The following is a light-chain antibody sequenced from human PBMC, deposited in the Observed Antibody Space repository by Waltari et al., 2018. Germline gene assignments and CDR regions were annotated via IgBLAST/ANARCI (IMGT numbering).Light chain of an antibody. CDR2: GKD. CDR3: SSRNGRADQVV. Sequence: SSELTQDPGVSVALGQTFTITCQGDSLRTSYATWYQLKPGQAPVLVIYGKDKRPSVIPDRFSWYSSGTTSSLTITGAQAEDEADYYCSSRNGRADQVVFAGGTKVTVL. J-gene: IGLJ3*02. V-gene: IGLV3-19*01. CDR1: SLRTSY.